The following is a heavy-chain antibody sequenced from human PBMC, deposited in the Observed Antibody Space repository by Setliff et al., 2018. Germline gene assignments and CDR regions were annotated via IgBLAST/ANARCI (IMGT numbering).Heavy chain of an antibody. CDR1: GGSISSYY. V-gene: IGHV4-4*07. CDR3: AREQWLDPPGYYYMDV. CDR2: IYIGGGA. D-gene: IGHD6-19*01. J-gene: IGHJ6*03. Sequence: PSETLSLTCTVSGGSISSYYWSWIRQPAGKGLEWTGHIYIGGGANYNPSLKSRVTMSIDTSKNQFSLKLNSVTAADMAVYYCAREQWLDPPGYYYMDVWAKGTTVTVSS.